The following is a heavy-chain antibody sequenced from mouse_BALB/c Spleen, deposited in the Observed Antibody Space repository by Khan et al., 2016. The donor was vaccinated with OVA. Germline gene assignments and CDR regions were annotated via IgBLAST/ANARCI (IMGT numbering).Heavy chain of an antibody. CDR3: ARPVADWYFDV. CDR1: GYTFTNYG. J-gene: IGHJ1*01. V-gene: IGHV9-3*02. CDR2: INTNTGEP. Sequence: QIQLVQSGPELKKPGETVKISCKASGYTFTNYGMNWVKQAPGKGLKWMGWINTNTGEPTYAEEFKGRFAFSLETSASTAYLQINNLNNEDTATYFCARPVADWYFDVWGAGTTVTVSS.